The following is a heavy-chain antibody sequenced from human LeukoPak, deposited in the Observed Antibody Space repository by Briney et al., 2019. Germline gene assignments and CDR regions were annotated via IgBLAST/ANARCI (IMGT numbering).Heavy chain of an antibody. Sequence: GGSLRLSCAASGFTFSSYSMNWVRQAPGKGLEWVSSISSTSSYIYYADSVKGRFTISRDNAKNSLYLQMNSLRVEDTAVYYCARVAVVASGEIDYWGQGTLVTVSS. D-gene: IGHD2-15*01. V-gene: IGHV3-21*01. CDR1: GFTFSSYS. CDR2: ISSTSSYI. J-gene: IGHJ4*02. CDR3: ARVAVVASGEIDY.